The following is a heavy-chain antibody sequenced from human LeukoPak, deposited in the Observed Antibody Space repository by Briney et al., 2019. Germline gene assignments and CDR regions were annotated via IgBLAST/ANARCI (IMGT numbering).Heavy chain of an antibody. J-gene: IGHJ5*02. Sequence: ASVKVSCKASGYTLTDFYVHWVRQAPGQGLEWMGWINPNSGAANFAQKFQGRVTMTRDTSISTAYMELSRLRSDDTAVYYCARGSDSGSYFYWFDPWGQGTLVTVSS. CDR2: INPNSGAA. V-gene: IGHV1-2*02. CDR1: GYTLTDFY. D-gene: IGHD3-10*01. CDR3: ARGSDSGSYFYWFDP.